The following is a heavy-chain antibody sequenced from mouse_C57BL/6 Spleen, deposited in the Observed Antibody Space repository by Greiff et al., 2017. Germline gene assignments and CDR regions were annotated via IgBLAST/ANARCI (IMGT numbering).Heavy chain of an antibody. J-gene: IGHJ1*03. Sequence: VQLKQSGTVLARPGASVKMSCKTSGYTFTSYWMHWVKQRPGQGLEWIGAIYPGNSDTSYNQKFKGKAKLTAVTSASTAYMELSSLTNEDSAVYYCTNYYGSSPSYWYFDVWGTGTTVTVSS. V-gene: IGHV1-5*01. CDR1: GYTFTSYW. CDR3: TNYYGSSPSYWYFDV. D-gene: IGHD1-1*01. CDR2: IYPGNSDT.